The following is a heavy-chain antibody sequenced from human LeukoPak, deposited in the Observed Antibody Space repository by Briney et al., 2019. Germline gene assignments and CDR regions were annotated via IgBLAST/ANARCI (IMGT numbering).Heavy chain of an antibody. D-gene: IGHD1-26*01. V-gene: IGHV1-46*01. Sequence: ASVKVSCKASGYTFTDYYIHWVRQAPGQGLEWMGFINPSGSSAAYAQKFQGRPTMTRDMFTSTDYMELTSLTSDDTAVYYCARDNSVGETAWWFDPWGQGTLVTVSS. CDR2: INPSGSSA. J-gene: IGHJ5*02. CDR1: GYTFTDYY. CDR3: ARDNSVGETAWWFDP.